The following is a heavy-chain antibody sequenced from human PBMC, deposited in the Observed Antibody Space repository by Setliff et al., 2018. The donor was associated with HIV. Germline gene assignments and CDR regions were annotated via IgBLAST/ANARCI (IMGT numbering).Heavy chain of an antibody. J-gene: IGHJ4*02. CDR1: GGTINRSGYY. CDR3: AGDYNSGSNRFDY. CDR2: IYYSGST. V-gene: IGHV4-39*01. Sequence: PSETLSLTCTVSGGTINRSGYYWGWIRQPPGKGLEWIGSIYYSGSTYYNPSFNSRVTISVDTSKNQFSLKLSSVTAADTAVYYCAGDYNSGSNRFDYWGQGTPVTVSS. D-gene: IGHD3-10*01.